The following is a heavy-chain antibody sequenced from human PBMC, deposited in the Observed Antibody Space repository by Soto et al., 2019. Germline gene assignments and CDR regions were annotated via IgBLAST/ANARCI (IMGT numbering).Heavy chain of an antibody. CDR2: IYSGGST. Sequence: EVQLVESGGGLIQPGGSLRLSCAASGFTVSSNYMSWVRQAQGKGLEWVSVIYSGGSTYYAESVKGRFTISRDNSKNTLYLQMNSLRAEDTAVYYCARGGTMVRGVTFDYWGQGTLVTVSS. CDR1: GFTVSSNY. J-gene: IGHJ4*02. D-gene: IGHD3-10*01. V-gene: IGHV3-53*01. CDR3: ARGGTMVRGVTFDY.